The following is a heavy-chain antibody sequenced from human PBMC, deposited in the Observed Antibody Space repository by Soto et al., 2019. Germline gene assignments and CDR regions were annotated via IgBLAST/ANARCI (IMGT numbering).Heavy chain of an antibody. Sequence: QVQLVESGGGVVQPGRSLRLSCVASGFTFSSYAMHWVRQAPRKGLEWVAVISYDGSNKYYADSVKGRFTISRDNSKNTLYLQMNSLRAEDTAVYYCARVTYGSGSSLDYWGQGTLVTVSS. CDR2: ISYDGSNK. D-gene: IGHD3-10*01. J-gene: IGHJ4*02. V-gene: IGHV3-30-3*01. CDR3: ARVTYGSGSSLDY. CDR1: GFTFSSYA.